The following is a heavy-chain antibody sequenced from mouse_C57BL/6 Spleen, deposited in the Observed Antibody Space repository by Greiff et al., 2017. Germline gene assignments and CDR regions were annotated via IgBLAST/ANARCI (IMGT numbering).Heavy chain of an antibody. V-gene: IGHV14-1*01. D-gene: IGHD2-4*01. CDR3: TFYDYDKGPLDY. CDR2: IDPEDGDT. CDR1: GFNIKDYY. J-gene: IGHJ2*01. Sequence: VQLQQSGAELVRPGASVKLSCTASGFNIKDYYMHWVKQRPEQGLEWIGRIDPEDGDTEYAPKFQGKATMTADTSSNTAYLQLSSLTSEDTAVYYCTFYDYDKGPLDYWGQGTTLTVSS.